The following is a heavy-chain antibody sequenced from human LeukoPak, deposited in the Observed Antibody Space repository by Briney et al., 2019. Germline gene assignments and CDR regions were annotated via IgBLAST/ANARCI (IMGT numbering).Heavy chain of an antibody. V-gene: IGHV4-59*11. D-gene: IGHD6-19*01. Sequence: SETLSLTCSVSGDSISSHHWSWMRQPPGKGVEGIAYIYDTGTTVSNPSLKSRVSMSLDRSKNELSLQLTSVTAADTAVYYCAGIWYSSGYYFDYWGQGTLVTVSS. CDR3: AGIWYSSGYYFDY. J-gene: IGHJ4*02. CDR2: IYDTGTT. CDR1: GDSISSHH.